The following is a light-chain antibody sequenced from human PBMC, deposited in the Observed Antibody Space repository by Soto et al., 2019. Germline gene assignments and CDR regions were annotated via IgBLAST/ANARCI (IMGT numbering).Light chain of an antibody. J-gene: IGKJ1*01. CDR3: QQYTNTNNPWM. Sequence: GDGVTITGRASQTITTWMAWYQQKPGKAPKLLVYDASTLQSGVATRFSDSGSRKEFTLTISGLQPEDSATYYCQQYTNTNNPWMFGQGTKVDIK. CDR1: QTITTW. V-gene: IGKV1-5*01. CDR2: DAS.